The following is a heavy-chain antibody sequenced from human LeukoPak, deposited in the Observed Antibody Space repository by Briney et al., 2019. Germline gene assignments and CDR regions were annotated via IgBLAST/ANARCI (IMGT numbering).Heavy chain of an antibody. CDR1: GFILSDAW. CDR2: VKSKTDGGTA. V-gene: IGHV3-15*01. D-gene: IGHD2/OR15-2a*01. Sequence: AGGSLSLSCTASGFILSDAWMSWVRHVPGKGLEWVGHVKSKTDGGTADYAAPVKGRFTISRDDSKNTLYLQMNSLKPEDTALYYCTNVDFWGQGTLVTVSS. J-gene: IGHJ4*02. CDR3: TNVDF.